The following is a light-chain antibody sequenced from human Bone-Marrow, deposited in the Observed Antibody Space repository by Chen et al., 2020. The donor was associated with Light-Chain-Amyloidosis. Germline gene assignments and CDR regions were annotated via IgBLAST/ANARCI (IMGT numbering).Light chain of an antibody. CDR2: EVT. Sequence: QSALTQPDSVSGSPGQSITISCTGTSSDVGGDNHVSWYQQHPDKAPKLMIYEVTNRPSWVPDRFSGSKSNNTASLTISGRQTEDEADYFCGSYTITNTLVFGSGTRVTVL. CDR1: SSDVGGDNH. J-gene: IGLJ1*01. V-gene: IGLV2-14*01. CDR3: GSYTITNTLV.